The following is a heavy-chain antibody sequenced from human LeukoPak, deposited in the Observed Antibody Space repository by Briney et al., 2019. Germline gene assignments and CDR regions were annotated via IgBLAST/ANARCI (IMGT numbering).Heavy chain of an antibody. V-gene: IGHV4-31*03. Sequence: PSETLSLTCSVSGGSISSGGYYWSWIRQHPGKGLEWIGYIYYSGSTYYNPSLKSRVTISVDTSKNQFSLKLSSVTAADTAVYYCARAGTTGTTFVFDWFDPWGQGTLVTVSS. CDR1: GGSISSGGYY. CDR3: ARAGTTGTTFVFDWFDP. CDR2: IYYSGST. J-gene: IGHJ5*02. D-gene: IGHD1-7*01.